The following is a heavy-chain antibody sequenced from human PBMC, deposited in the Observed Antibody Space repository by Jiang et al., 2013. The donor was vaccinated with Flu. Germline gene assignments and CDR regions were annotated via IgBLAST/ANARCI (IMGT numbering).Heavy chain of an antibody. CDR3: ARDKGYAMDV. J-gene: IGHJ6*02. Sequence: SHINSDGSTTTYADSVKGRFTISRDDAKNTVYLQMNSLRAEDTAVYFCARDKGYAMDVWGQGTTVTVSS. V-gene: IGHV3-74*01. CDR2: INSDGSTT.